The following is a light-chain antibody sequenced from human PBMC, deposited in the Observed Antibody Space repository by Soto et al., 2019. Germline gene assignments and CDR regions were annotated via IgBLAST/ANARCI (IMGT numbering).Light chain of an antibody. V-gene: IGKV3-11*01. J-gene: IGKJ1*01. CDR3: QQRSNRPPWT. CDR1: QSVSSY. Sequence: EIVLTQSPATLSLSPGERATLSCRASQSVSSYLAWYQQKPGQAPRLLIYDASNRATGIPARFSGSGSGTAFTLTISSLEPEDFAGYYRQQRSNRPPWTFGQGTKVEIK. CDR2: DAS.